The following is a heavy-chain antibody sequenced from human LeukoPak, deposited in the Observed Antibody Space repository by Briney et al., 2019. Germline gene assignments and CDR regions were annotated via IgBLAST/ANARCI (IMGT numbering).Heavy chain of an antibody. CDR3: ARGREYQLLIYLDY. D-gene: IGHD2-2*01. Sequence: PGGPLRLPCAASGFPFSGYSMNWVRQSPGKGLEWVSCISSSSSTIYYADSVKGRFSISRDNAKNSLYLQMNSLRDEDTAVYYCARGREYQLLIYLDYWGQGTLVTVSS. V-gene: IGHV3-48*02. CDR1: GFPFSGYS. CDR2: ISSSSSTI. J-gene: IGHJ4*02.